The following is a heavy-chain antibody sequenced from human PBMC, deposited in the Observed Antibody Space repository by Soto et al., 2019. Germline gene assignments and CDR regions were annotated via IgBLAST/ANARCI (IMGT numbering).Heavy chain of an antibody. CDR1: GFTFSDYY. J-gene: IGHJ4*02. V-gene: IGHV3-11*05. CDR3: AFSRDWHKCFDY. D-gene: IGHD2-21*02. CDR2: ISSDSSYI. Sequence: QVQLVESGGGLVKPGGSLRLSCAASGFTFSDYYMSWIRQAPGKGLEWVSYISSDSSYIKYSDSVTGRATISIDNAKNSTYQQMNRLRDEDTAEYYCAFSRDWHKCFDYWGQGTLVTVSS.